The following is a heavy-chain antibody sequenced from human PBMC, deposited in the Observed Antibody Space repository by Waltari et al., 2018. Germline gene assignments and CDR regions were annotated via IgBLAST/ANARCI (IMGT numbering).Heavy chain of an antibody. J-gene: IGHJ6*01. CDR2: RNKKGDGA. V-gene: IGHV3-74*01. Sequence: EVQLVESGGASVQTGESLRLSCAASGFTFSNYWMHWVRQTPGKGLFWISHRNKKGDGASYADAVRGRFTISRDNAKNTVFLQMTSLRAEDTGLYLCVRDDPGYGMDVWGQGTPVTVSS. CDR1: GFTFSNYW. CDR3: VRDDPGYGMDV.